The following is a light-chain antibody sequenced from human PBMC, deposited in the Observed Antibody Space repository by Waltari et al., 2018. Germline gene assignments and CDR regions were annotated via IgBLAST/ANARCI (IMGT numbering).Light chain of an antibody. CDR2: KAL. Sequence: DIHVTQPPSTLSSSVGDRIIITCRASQRISNWLAGYQQKPGKDPKLLIYKALTLETGVPSRFSGSGSGTVFTLTISSLQPDDFATDYCQQYNSYSLLTFGGGTKVEIE. CDR3: QQYNSYSLLT. V-gene: IGKV1-5*03. J-gene: IGKJ4*01. CDR1: QRISNW.